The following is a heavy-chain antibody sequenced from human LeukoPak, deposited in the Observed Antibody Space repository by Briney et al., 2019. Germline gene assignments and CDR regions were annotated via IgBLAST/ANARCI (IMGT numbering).Heavy chain of an antibody. CDR2: INPSGGST. V-gene: IGHV1-46*01. D-gene: IGHD2-2*01. Sequence: GESLKISCKGSGYTFTGYYMHWVRQAPGQGLEWMGIINPSGGSTSYAQKFQGRVTMTRDTSTSTVYMELSSLRSEDTAVYYCARGRGLTAIRYYFDYWAREPWSPSPQ. CDR3: ARGRGLTAIRYYFDY. CDR1: GYTFTGYY. J-gene: IGHJ4*02.